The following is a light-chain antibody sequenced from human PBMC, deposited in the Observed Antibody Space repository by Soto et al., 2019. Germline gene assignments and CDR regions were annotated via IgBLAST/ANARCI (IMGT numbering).Light chain of an antibody. J-gene: IGKJ2*01. CDR1: QSVSSGY. V-gene: IGKV3-20*01. Sequence: EIVLTQTPGTLSLSPGERATLSCRASQSVSSGYLAWYHQKPGQAPRPLLYGAANRATGIPDRFSGSGSGTDFTLTISRLEPEDCAVYSCQQYGSSPYTFGQGTKLEI. CDR2: GAA. CDR3: QQYGSSPYT.